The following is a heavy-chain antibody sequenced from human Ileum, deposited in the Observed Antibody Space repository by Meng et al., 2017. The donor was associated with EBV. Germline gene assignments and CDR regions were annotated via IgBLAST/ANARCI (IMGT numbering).Heavy chain of an antibody. Sequence: SGPGLGMPSECLSLPFPVSGGPISTGNFYWGWIRQSPGKPLECIGTIYYRGNTFYNPSLKSRLIISIDTAKNEFALTLRSVTAADTALYYCASAYDYGDYEAFAYWGLGSLVTVSS. J-gene: IGHJ4*02. CDR1: GGPISTGNFY. CDR3: ASAYDYGDYEAFAY. V-gene: IGHV4-39*06. CDR2: IYYRGNT. D-gene: IGHD4-17*01.